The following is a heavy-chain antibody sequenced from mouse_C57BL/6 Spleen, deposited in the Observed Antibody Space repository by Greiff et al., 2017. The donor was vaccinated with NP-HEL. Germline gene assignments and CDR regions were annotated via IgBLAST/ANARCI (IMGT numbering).Heavy chain of an antibody. CDR1: GFSLTSYG. CDR2: IWRGGIT. Sequence: VKLVESGPGLVQPSQSLSITCTVSGFSLTSYGVHWVRQSPGKGLEWLGVIWRGGITAYTAAFMSRLSITKDNSKSQVSFKMTSLQSDDTAIYYCALYYYGSRTQCAYWGQGTLGTVSA. J-gene: IGHJ3*01. D-gene: IGHD1-1*01. CDR3: ALYYYGSRTQCAY. V-gene: IGHV2-5*01.